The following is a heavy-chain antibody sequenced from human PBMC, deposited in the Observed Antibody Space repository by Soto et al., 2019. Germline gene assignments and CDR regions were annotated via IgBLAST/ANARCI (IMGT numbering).Heavy chain of an antibody. CDR3: ASQVEVTYFDY. V-gene: IGHV4-39*01. CDR2: ISYNGST. CDR1: GGSISSSAYY. Sequence: QLHLQESGPGLLKPSETLSLTCTVSGGSISSSAYYWGWIRQPPGKRLEWIASISYNGSTYYNPSLKSRVTISVDTSKNQFSLKLRSMTAADTAVYYCASQVEVTYFDYWGQGTLVTVSS. D-gene: IGHD1-1*01. J-gene: IGHJ4*02.